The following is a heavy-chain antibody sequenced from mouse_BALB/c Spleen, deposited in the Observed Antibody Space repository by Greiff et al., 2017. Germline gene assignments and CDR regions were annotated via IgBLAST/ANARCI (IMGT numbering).Heavy chain of an antibody. CDR1: GFTFSDFY. D-gene: IGHD1-1*01. Sequence: EVKLMESGGGLVQPGGSLRLSCATSGFTFSDFYMEWVRQPPGKRLEWIAASRNKANDYTTEYSASVKGRFIVSRDTSHSILYLQMNALRAEDTAIYYCARDALHYYGSSYWYFDVWGAGTTVTVSS. V-gene: IGHV7-1*02. CDR2: SRNKANDYTT. CDR3: ARDALHYYGSSYWYFDV. J-gene: IGHJ1*01.